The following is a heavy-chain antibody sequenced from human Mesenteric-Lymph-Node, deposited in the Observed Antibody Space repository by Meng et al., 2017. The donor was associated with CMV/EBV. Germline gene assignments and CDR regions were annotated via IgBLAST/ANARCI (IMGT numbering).Heavy chain of an antibody. CDR3: TRAGFFYASGTYYNPNGYFEL. V-gene: IGHV1-2*06. CDR2: IDPNSGGT. J-gene: IGHJ2*01. CDR1: YY. D-gene: IGHD3-10*01. Sequence: YYMHWVRKAPGQELQWMGRIDPNSGGTNYPQTFQSRVTVTRDTSITTAYLELSRLTSDETAMYYCTRAGFFYASGTYYNPNGYFELWGRGTLVTVSS.